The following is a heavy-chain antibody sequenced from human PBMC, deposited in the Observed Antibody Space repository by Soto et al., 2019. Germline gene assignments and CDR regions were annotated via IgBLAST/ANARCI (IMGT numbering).Heavy chain of an antibody. CDR1: GYTFTSYG. D-gene: IGHD6-19*01. V-gene: IGHV1-18*01. CDR3: ASAYSSRWYGEDYFDY. Sequence: QVQLVQSGAEVKKPGASVKVSCKASGYTFTSYGISWVRQAPGQGLEWMGWISAYNGNTNYAQKLQGRVTMTTDTSTSTAYMALRSLRSDDTAVYYSASAYSSRWYGEDYFDYWCQGTRVTVSS. CDR2: ISAYNGNT. J-gene: IGHJ4*02.